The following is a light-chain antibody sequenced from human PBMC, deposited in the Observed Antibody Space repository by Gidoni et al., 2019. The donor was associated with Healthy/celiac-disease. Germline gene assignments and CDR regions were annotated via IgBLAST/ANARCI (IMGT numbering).Light chain of an antibody. CDR2: AAS. J-gene: IGKJ5*01. CDR1: QSISSY. CDR3: QQSNSTPPT. V-gene: IGKV1-39*01. Sequence: DLRMTRSPSSLSASVGDRVTITCRASQSISSYLNWYQQKPGKAPKLLIYAASSLQSGVPSRFSGSGSGTDCTLNISSLQPEAIATYYCQQSNSTPPTFGEGTRLEIK.